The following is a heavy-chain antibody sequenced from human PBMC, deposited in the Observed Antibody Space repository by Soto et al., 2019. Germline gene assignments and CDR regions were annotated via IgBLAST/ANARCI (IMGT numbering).Heavy chain of an antibody. D-gene: IGHD5-12*01. J-gene: IGHJ3*02. CDR2: IIPIFGTA. Sequence: VQLVQSGAEVKKPGSSVRVSCKASGGTFSSNAVSWVRQAPGQGLEWMGGIIPIFGTANYAQKFQGRVTINADESTNTADRELSSLRAEETAVYFCAFRDGHNYWLDAFDIWGQGAMVTVAS. V-gene: IGHV1-69*01. CDR1: GGTFSSNA. CDR3: AFRDGHNYWLDAFDI.